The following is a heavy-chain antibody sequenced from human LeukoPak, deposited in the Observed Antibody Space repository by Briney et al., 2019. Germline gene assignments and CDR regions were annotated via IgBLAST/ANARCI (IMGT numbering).Heavy chain of an antibody. CDR2: IKSKTDGGTT. J-gene: IGHJ4*02. D-gene: IGHD3-3*01. CDR3: TTEAPLYYDFWSGYQHPYFDY. Sequence: GGSLRLPCAASGFTFSNAWMSWVRQAPGKGLEWVGRIKSKTDGGTTDYAAPVKGRFTISRDDSKNTLYLQMNSLKTEDTAVYYCTTEAPLYYDFWSGYQHPYFDYWGQGTLVTVSS. V-gene: IGHV3-15*01. CDR1: GFTFSNAW.